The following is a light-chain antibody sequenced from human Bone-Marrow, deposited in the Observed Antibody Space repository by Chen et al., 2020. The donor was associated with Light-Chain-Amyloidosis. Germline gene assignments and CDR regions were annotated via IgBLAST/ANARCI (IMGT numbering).Light chain of an antibody. CDR1: DLPTKY. CDR3: QSADSSGTYEVI. J-gene: IGLJ2*01. CDR2: RDT. Sequence: SYELTQPPSVSVSPGQTARITCSGDDLPTKYAYWYQQKPGQAPVLVIHRDTERPSVISERFSGSSAGTTATLTISGVQVEDEADYHCQSADSSGTYEVIFGGGTKLTVL. V-gene: IGLV3-25*03.